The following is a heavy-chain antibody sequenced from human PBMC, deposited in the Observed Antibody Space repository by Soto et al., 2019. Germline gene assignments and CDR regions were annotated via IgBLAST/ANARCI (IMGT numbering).Heavy chain of an antibody. CDR1: GYTFTSYG. CDR3: ATSRGWNFWSGPHYFDY. D-gene: IGHD3-3*01. Sequence: GASVKVSCKASGYTFTSYGISWVRQAPGQGLEWMGWISAYNGNTNYAQKLQGRVTMTTDTSTSTAYMELRSLRSDDTAVYYCATSRGWNFWSGPHYFDYWGQGTLVTVSS. CDR2: ISAYNGNT. J-gene: IGHJ4*02. V-gene: IGHV1-18*01.